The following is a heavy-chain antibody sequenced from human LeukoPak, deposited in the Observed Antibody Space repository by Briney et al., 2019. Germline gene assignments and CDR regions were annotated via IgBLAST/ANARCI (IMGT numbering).Heavy chain of an antibody. V-gene: IGHV3-21*04. CDR1: GFTFSSYS. CDR3: AKGRIAAAQYYFDY. CDR2: ISSSSSYI. D-gene: IGHD6-13*01. J-gene: IGHJ4*02. Sequence: PGGSLRLSCAASGFTFSSYSMNWVRQAPGNGLEWVSSISSSSSYIYYADSVKGRFTISRDNAKNSLYLQMNSLRAEDTAVYYCAKGRIAAAQYYFDYWGQGTLVTVSS.